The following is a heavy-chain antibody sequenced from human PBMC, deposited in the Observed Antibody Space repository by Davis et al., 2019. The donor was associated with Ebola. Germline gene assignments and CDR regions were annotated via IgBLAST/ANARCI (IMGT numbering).Heavy chain of an antibody. CDR1: GVSITPYY. D-gene: IGHD3-9*01. Sequence: MPSETLSLTCNVSGVSITPYYWNWIRQPPGKGLEFIGYIFDSGSPKYNPSLKSRVTISVDTSKNQFSLKLSSVTAADTAVYYCAGFLGDILTGYYRDYWGQGTLVTVSS. CDR3: AGFLGDILTGYYRDY. J-gene: IGHJ4*02. V-gene: IGHV4-59*01. CDR2: IFDSGSP.